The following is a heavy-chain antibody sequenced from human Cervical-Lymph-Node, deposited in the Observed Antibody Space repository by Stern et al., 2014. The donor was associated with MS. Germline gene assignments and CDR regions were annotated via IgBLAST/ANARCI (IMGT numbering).Heavy chain of an antibody. CDR2: VSANNVNT. D-gene: IGHD6-25*01. V-gene: IGHV1-18*01. CDR3: ARIAAAGNHFQH. CDR1: GYIFTRYG. Sequence: QVQLVQSGGEVKKPGASVKVSCKASGYIFTRYGISWVRQAPGQGLEWMGWVSANNVNTNYAQKLQGRVTMTTDTSTNTAYMELRSLTTDDTAIYYCARIAAAGNHFQHWGQGTLITVSP. J-gene: IGHJ1*01.